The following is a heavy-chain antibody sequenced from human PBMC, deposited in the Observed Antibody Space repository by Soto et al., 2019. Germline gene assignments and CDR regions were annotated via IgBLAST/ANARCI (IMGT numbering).Heavy chain of an antibody. CDR1: GYPFGGYD. V-gene: IGHV1-46*01. D-gene: IGHD1-1*01. J-gene: IGHJ4*02. CDR2: IIPSDGIT. CDR3: GRVGTKLPENFDQ. Sequence: ASVKVSCKASGYPFGGYDIHWVRQAPGQGLEWMGIIIPSDGITTYAQKFQGRLTLTRDTSSSTLFMELSSLKFEDTAFYYCGRVGTKLPENFDQWGQGSLVTVSS.